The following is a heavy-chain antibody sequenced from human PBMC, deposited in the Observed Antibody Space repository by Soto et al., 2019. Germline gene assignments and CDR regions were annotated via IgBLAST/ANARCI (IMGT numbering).Heavy chain of an antibody. CDR3: AKGSVLRVVEAPLAILGGVDV. Sequence: GGSLRLSCVASGFTFSSYGMHWVRQAPGKGLEWVAVMSHDGSHEYYADSVKGRFTISRDNSKTILYLQMNSLRLEDTAVYYCAKGSVLRVVEAPLAILGGVDVWGQGAMVTVSS. V-gene: IGHV3-33*06. J-gene: IGHJ6*02. CDR2: MSHDGSHE. D-gene: IGHD2-8*01. CDR1: GFTFSSYG.